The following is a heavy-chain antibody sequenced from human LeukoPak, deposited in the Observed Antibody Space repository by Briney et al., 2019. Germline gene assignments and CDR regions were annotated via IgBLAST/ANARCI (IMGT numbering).Heavy chain of an antibody. J-gene: IGHJ4*02. CDR1: GFTFSSYS. CDR2: ISSSSSTI. Sequence: GGSLRLSCAASGFTFSSYSMNWVRQAPGKGLEWVSYISSSSSTIYYADSVKGRFTISRDNAKNSLYLQMNSLRAEDTAVYYCARDKGSRWGGYDLGYWGQGTLVTVSS. V-gene: IGHV3-48*01. CDR3: ARDKGSRWGGYDLGY. D-gene: IGHD5-12*01.